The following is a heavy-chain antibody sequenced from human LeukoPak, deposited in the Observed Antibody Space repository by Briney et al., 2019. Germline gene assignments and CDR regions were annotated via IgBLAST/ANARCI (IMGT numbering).Heavy chain of an antibody. J-gene: IGHJ5*02. CDR2: IIPIFGTA. CDR1: GGTFSSYA. Sequence: GAPVKVSCTASGGTFSSYAISWVRQAPGQGLEWMGGIIPIFGTANYAQKFQGRVTITADESTGTAYMELSSLRSEDPAVYYCWLPATPEDWFDPWGQGTLVTVSS. CDR3: WLPATPEDWFDP. V-gene: IGHV1-69*13. D-gene: IGHD2-15*01.